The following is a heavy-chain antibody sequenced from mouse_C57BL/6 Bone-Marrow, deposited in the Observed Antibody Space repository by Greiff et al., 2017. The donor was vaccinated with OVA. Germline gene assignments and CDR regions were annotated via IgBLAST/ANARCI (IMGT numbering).Heavy chain of an antibody. J-gene: IGHJ3*01. V-gene: IGHV1-54*01. Sequence: QVQLQQSGAELVRPGTSVKVSCKASGYAFTNYLIEWVKQRPGQGLEWIGVINPGSGGTKYNEKLKGKATLTADKSSSTAYMQRISLTSEDSAVYFCARPSDGYYWFAYWGQGTLVTVSA. CDR1: GYAFTNYL. CDR2: INPGSGGT. D-gene: IGHD2-3*01. CDR3: ARPSDGYYWFAY.